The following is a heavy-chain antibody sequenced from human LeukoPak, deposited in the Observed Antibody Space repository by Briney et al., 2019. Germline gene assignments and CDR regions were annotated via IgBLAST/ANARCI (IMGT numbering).Heavy chain of an antibody. J-gene: IGHJ5*02. CDR1: AFTFSIYG. CDR3: ARDRSGVVRAYKCFDL. Sequence: PGPSLTPARSAAAFTFSIYGIRSASQAPGKGLEWVADIWYDGSNKYYADSVKGRFTIYRDNSKNPLYMQMNSLRAEDTAVYYCARDRSGVVRAYKCFDLWGRGTLVSV. D-gene: IGHD3-3*01. CDR2: IWYDGSNK. V-gene: IGHV3-33*01.